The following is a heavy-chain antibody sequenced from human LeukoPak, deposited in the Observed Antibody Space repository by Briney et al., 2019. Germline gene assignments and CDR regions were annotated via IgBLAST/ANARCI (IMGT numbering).Heavy chain of an antibody. CDR2: IYYSGST. Sequence: SSETLSLTCTVSGGCISSSSYYWGWIRQPPGKGLEWIGSIYYSGSTYYNPSLKSRVTISVDTSKNQFSLKLSSVTAADTAVYYCARDVLVGATLYWFDPWGQGTLVTVSS. V-gene: IGHV4-39*07. CDR1: GGCISSSSYY. CDR3: ARDVLVGATLYWFDP. D-gene: IGHD1-26*01. J-gene: IGHJ5*02.